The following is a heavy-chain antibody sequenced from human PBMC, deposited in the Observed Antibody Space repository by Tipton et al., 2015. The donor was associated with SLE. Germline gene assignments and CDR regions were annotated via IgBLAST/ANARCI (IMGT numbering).Heavy chain of an antibody. CDR1: GGSINSSPYY. Sequence: TLSLTCIVSGGSINSSPYYWGWVRQTPGKGLEWLGSISFSGTTYFNPSLKSRVSFSIDTSKHQFSLKLNSVTAADTAVYYCARRHYSGPFDSWGQGTLVTVSS. CDR2: ISFSGTT. J-gene: IGHJ4*02. CDR3: ARRHYSGPFDS. V-gene: IGHV4-39*07. D-gene: IGHD5-12*01.